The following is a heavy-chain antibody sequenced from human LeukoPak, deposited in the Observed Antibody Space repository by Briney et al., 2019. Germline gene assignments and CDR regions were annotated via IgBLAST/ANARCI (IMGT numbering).Heavy chain of an antibody. V-gene: IGHV4-59*01. CDR3: ARMAGPFDI. D-gene: IGHD5-24*01. Sequence: SETLSLTCTVSGGSISSYYWSWIRQPPGKGLEWIGYVYYSGSTNYNPSLKSRVSISVDTSKNHFSLRVSSVTAADTAVYYCARMAGPFDIWGQGAMVTVSS. CDR2: VYYSGST. CDR1: GGSISSYY. J-gene: IGHJ3*02.